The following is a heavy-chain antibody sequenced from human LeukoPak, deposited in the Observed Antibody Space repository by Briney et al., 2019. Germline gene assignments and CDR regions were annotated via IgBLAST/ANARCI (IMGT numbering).Heavy chain of an antibody. V-gene: IGHV4-59*08. CDR3: ARLPGPVTVLTRYYMDV. CDR1: GGSISSYY. Sequence: SETLSLTCTVSGGSISSYYWSWIRQPPGKGLEWIGYIYYSGSTNYNPSLKSRVTISVDTSKNQFSLKLSSVTAADTAVYYCARLPGPVTVLTRYYMDVWGKGTTVTVSS. D-gene: IGHD3-10*01. J-gene: IGHJ6*03. CDR2: IYYSGST.